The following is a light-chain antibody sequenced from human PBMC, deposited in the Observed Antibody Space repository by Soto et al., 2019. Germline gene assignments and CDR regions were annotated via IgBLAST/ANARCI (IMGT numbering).Light chain of an antibody. CDR3: QQYSTSPGT. J-gene: IGKJ1*01. V-gene: IGKV3-15*01. CDR2: GAS. Sequence: EIVMTQSPATLSVSPGGRATLSCRASQSISGALAWYQQKPGQAPRLLIYGASTRATSFPARFSGSGSGTDFTLTIRGLQPEDFAVYYCQQYSTSPGTFGQGTKVDIK. CDR1: QSISGA.